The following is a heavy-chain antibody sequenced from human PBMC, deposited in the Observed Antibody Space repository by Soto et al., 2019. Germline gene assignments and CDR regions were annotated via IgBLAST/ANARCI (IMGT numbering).Heavy chain of an antibody. V-gene: IGHV3-7*01. D-gene: IGHD2-21*01. CDR2: INQDGSDK. J-gene: IGHJ5*02. CDR3: ATSMRHTLDP. Sequence: EVQVVESGGGLVQPGGSLRLSCAASGFTFGIHWMTWVRQVPGKGLEWVANINQDGSDKYYVDSVKGRFIISRDNAKDSLYLQMSSLRVEDKALDYCATSMRHTLDPWGQGTLVTVS. CDR1: GFTFGIHW.